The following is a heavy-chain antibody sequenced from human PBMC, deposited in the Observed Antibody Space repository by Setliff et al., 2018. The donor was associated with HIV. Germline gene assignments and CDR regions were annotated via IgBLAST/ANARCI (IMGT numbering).Heavy chain of an antibody. D-gene: IGHD2-8*01. CDR1: GYTFTAYY. CDR3: ASKVYCTNGVCLDAFDT. J-gene: IGHJ3*02. Sequence: ASVKVSCKASGYTFTAYYMNWVRQAPGQGLEWMGRVKPNSGGTNYAQKFQGRVTMTRDTSISTAYMELRRLRSDDTAVYYCASKVYCTNGVCLDAFDTWGQGTMVTVSS. V-gene: IGHV1-2*06. CDR2: VKPNSGGT.